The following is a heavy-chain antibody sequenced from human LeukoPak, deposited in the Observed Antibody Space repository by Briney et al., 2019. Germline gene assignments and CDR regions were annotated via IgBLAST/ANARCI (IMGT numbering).Heavy chain of an antibody. CDR2: ISGSGGST. V-gene: IGHV3-23*01. CDR1: GFTFSSYA. Sequence: PGGSLRLSCAASGFTFSSYAMSWVRQAPGKGLEWVSAISGSGGSTYYADSVKGRFTISRDNSKNTLYLQMNSLRAEDTAVYYCAKPHFPYSGSYGYFDYWGQGTLVTVSS. CDR3: AKPHFPYSGSYGYFDY. D-gene: IGHD1-26*01. J-gene: IGHJ4*02.